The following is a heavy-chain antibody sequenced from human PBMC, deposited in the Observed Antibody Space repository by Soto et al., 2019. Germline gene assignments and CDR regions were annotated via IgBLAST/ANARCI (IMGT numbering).Heavy chain of an antibody. J-gene: IGHJ6*02. CDR3: ARVRTPSYYDFWSGYQNYYYYGMDV. CDR1: GGTFSNYA. D-gene: IGHD3-3*01. CDR2: IIPIFGTA. V-gene: IGHV1-69*01. Sequence: QVQLVQSGAEVKKPGSSVKVSCKASGGTFSNYAISWVRQAPGQGLEWMGGIIPIFGTANYAQKFQGRVTITADESTSTAYMELRSEDTAVYYCARVRTPSYYDFWSGYQNYYYYGMDVWGQGTTVTVSS.